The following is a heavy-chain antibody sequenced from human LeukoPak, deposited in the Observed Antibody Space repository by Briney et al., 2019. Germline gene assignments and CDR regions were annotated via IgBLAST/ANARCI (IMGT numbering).Heavy chain of an antibody. D-gene: IGHD2-2*02. CDR2: ISAYNGNT. Sequence: ASVKVSCKASGYTFTSYGVSWVRQAPGQGLEWMGWISAYNGNTNYAQKLQGRVTMTTDTSTSTAYMELRSLRSDDTAVYYCARGFRLSAIEDWFDPWGQGPLVTVSS. CDR1: GYTFTSYG. CDR3: ARGFRLSAIEDWFDP. V-gene: IGHV1-18*01. J-gene: IGHJ5*02.